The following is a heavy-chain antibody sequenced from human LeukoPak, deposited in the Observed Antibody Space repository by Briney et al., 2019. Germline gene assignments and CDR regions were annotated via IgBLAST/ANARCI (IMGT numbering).Heavy chain of an antibody. Sequence: GGSLRLSCAASGFTFSSYAMHWVRQAPGKGLGWVAVISYDGSNKYYADSVKGRFTISRDNSKNTLYLQMNSLRAEDTAVYYCARSRIATVDYWGQGTLVTVSS. CDR2: ISYDGSNK. CDR3: ARSRIATVDY. CDR1: GFTFSSYA. D-gene: IGHD6-6*01. V-gene: IGHV3-30-3*01. J-gene: IGHJ4*02.